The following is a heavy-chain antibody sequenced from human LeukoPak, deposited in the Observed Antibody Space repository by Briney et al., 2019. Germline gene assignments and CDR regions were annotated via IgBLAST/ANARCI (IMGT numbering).Heavy chain of an antibody. CDR2: ISGSGGST. D-gene: IGHD3-22*01. J-gene: IGHJ4*02. CDR3: AKDPTYYYDSSGYYYAY. Sequence: GGSLRLSCAASGFTFGRYAMSRLRQAPGKGLEWVSAISGSGGSTYCADSVKGRFTISRDNSKNKLYLQMNSLRAEDTAVYYCAKDPTYYYDSSGYYYAYWGQGTMVTVS. V-gene: IGHV3-23*01. CDR1: GFTFGRYA.